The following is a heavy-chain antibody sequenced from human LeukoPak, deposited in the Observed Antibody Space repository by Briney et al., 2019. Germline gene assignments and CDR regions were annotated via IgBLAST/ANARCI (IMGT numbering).Heavy chain of an antibody. CDR2: ISHNGGGT. J-gene: IGHJ4*02. V-gene: IGHV3-23*01. D-gene: IGHD6-19*01. Sequence: GGSLRLSCAASGFTFTDYAMSWVRQAPEKGLEWVSTISHNGGGTYYAESVKGRFTISRDNSKNTLYLQMNSLRAEDTAVYYCAKSIAVAGTGDYWGQGTLVTVSS. CDR1: GFTFTDYA. CDR3: AKSIAVAGTGDY.